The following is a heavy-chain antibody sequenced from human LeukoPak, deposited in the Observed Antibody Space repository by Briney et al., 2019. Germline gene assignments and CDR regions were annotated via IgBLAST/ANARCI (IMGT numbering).Heavy chain of an antibody. V-gene: IGHV4-59*01. CDR2: IYYSGST. D-gene: IGHD3-10*01. CDR1: GGSIRSYY. J-gene: IGHJ4*02. Sequence: PSETLSLTCTVSGGSIRSYYWSWIRQPPGKGLEWIGYIYYSGSTNYNPSLKSRVTISVDTSKNQFSLKLSSVTAADTAVYYCARVDHSGSGGRFDYWGQGTLVTVSS. CDR3: ARVDHSGSGGRFDY.